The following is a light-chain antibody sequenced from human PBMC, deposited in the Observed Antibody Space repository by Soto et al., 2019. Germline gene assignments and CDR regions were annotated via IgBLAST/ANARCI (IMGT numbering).Light chain of an antibody. CDR3: QQYESSWT. CDR2: GAS. Sequence: EIVMTQSPATLSVSPGERATLSCRASQSVSSNLAWYQQKPGQAPRLLIYGASTRATGIPARFSGSGSGTEFTLTISSLQSEDFAVYYCQQYESSWTFGQGTKVEMK. CDR1: QSVSSN. V-gene: IGKV3-15*01. J-gene: IGKJ1*01.